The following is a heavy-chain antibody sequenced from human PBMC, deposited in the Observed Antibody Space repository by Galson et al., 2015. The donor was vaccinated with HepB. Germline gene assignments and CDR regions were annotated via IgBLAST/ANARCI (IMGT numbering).Heavy chain of an antibody. D-gene: IGHD3-3*01. CDR2: INPNGGAT. CDR1: GFTFIGCN. J-gene: IGHJ4*02. Sequence: SVKVSCKGSGFTFIGCNIHWVRQAPGQGLEWLGRINPNGGATTYAHKFQGRLTLTRATSTNTAYLELTSLNPDDSAIYYCARDLRPTNFGVFTLDYWGQGSLVTVSS. V-gene: IGHV1-2*06. CDR3: ARDLRPTNFGVFTLDY.